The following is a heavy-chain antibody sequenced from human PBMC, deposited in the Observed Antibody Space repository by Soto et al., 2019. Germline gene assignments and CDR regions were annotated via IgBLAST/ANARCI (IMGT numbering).Heavy chain of an antibody. CDR2: SIPLFGTP. CDR1: GGIFSTYA. V-gene: IGHV1-69*01. D-gene: IGHD3-10*01. J-gene: IGHJ4*02. CDR3: ARGRDDYGSGNYYNPIVF. Sequence: QVQLVQSGAEVKKPGSSVKVSCKASGGIFSTYAISWLRQAPGQGLEWMGGSIPLFGTPNYAQRFQGRVTITADETTSTAYMELRRVRSEDTAVYYCARGRDDYGSGNYYNPIVFWGQGPMVTVSS.